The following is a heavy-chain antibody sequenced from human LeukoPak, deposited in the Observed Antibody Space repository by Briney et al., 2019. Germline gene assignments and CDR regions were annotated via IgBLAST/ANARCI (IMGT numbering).Heavy chain of an antibody. V-gene: IGHV3-15*01. Sequence: GGSLRLSCAASGFTFSNAWMGWVRQAPGKGLEWVARIKSKTDGGTTDYAAPVTGRFTISRDDSKNTPYLQMNSLKTEDTGVYYCTTRWNIAVAGHFDYWGQGTLVTASS. CDR3: TTRWNIAVAGHFDY. CDR2: IKSKTDGGTT. D-gene: IGHD6-19*01. J-gene: IGHJ4*02. CDR1: GFTFSNAW.